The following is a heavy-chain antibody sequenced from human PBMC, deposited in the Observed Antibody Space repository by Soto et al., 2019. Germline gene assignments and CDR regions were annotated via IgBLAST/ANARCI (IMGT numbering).Heavy chain of an antibody. CDR1: GYTFTSYD. V-gene: IGHV1-8*01. CDR3: ARGSLGTRITIFGVVIIPYYGMDV. D-gene: IGHD3-3*01. J-gene: IGHJ6*02. Sequence: GASVKVSCKASGYTFTSYDINWVRQATGQGREWMGWMNPNSGNTGYAQKFQGRVTMTRRTSISTAYMELSSLRSEDTAVYYCARGSLGTRITIFGVVIIPYYGMDVWGQGTTVTVSS. CDR2: MNPNSGNT.